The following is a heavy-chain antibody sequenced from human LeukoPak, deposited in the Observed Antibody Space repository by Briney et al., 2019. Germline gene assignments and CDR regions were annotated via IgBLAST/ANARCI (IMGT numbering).Heavy chain of an antibody. J-gene: IGHJ5*02. CDR2: INPNSGGT. D-gene: IGHD2-2*01. V-gene: IGHV1-2*02. CDR1: GYTFTGYY. CDR3: ARSPRTYIVVVPAAANWFDP. Sequence: ASVKVSCKASGYTFTGYYMHWVRQAPGQGLEWMGWINPNSGGTNYAQKFQGRVTMTRDTSISTAYMELSRLRSDDTAVYYCARSPRTYIVVVPAAANWFDPWAREPWSPSPQ.